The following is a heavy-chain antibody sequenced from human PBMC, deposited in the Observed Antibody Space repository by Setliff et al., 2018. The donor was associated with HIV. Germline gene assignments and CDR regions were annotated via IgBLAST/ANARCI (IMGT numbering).Heavy chain of an antibody. Sequence: SGFTFSSYALSWVRQAPGKGLEWVSAISGSSAGIYYAESVKGRFTISRDNSKNTLYLQMNSLRTEDTALYYCAKDKANVAVAGTLDYWGQGTLVTVSS. CDR1: GFTFSSYA. CDR3: AKDKANVAVAGTLDY. D-gene: IGHD6-19*01. J-gene: IGHJ4*02. V-gene: IGHV3-23*01. CDR2: ISGSSAGI.